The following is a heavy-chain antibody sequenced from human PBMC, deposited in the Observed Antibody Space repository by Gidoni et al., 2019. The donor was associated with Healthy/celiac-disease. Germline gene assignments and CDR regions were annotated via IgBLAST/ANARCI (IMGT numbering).Heavy chain of an antibody. V-gene: IGHV3-48*02. Sequence: EVQLVGSGGGLVQPGGSLRLSCAASGFPFSSYSMNWVRQAPGKGLEWVSYISSSSSTIYYADSVKGRFTISRDNAKNSLYLQMNSLRDEDTAVYYCARDGDQANGDYYYYYGMDVWGQGTTVTVSS. D-gene: IGHD3-10*01. CDR2: ISSSSSTI. J-gene: IGHJ6*02. CDR3: ARDGDQANGDYYYYYGMDV. CDR1: GFPFSSYS.